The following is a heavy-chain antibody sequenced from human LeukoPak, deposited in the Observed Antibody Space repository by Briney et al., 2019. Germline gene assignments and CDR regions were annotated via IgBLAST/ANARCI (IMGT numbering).Heavy chain of an antibody. V-gene: IGHV3-30*04. D-gene: IGHD6-13*01. CDR3: AKKYSSSYGYFDY. J-gene: IGHJ4*02. CDR2: ISYDGSNK. Sequence: GGSLRLSCAASGFTFSSYAMHWVRQAPGKGLEWVAVISYDGSNKYYADSVKGRFTISRDNSKNTLYLQMNSLRAEDTAVYYCAKKYSSSYGYFDYWGQGTLVTVSS. CDR1: GFTFSSYA.